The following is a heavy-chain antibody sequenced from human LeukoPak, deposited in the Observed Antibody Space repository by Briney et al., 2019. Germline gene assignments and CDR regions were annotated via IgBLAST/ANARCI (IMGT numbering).Heavy chain of an antibody. CDR1: GFTFSSYA. Sequence: GGSLRLSCAASGFTFSSYAMSWVRQAPGKGLEWVSTISGSGGATYYADSVKGRFTISRDNSKNSLYLLMNSLTTGDTALYYCAKARGLIGGAFDIWGRGTMVTVSS. CDR2: ISGSGGAT. J-gene: IGHJ3*02. D-gene: IGHD3-22*01. V-gene: IGHV3-23*01. CDR3: AKARGLIGGAFDI.